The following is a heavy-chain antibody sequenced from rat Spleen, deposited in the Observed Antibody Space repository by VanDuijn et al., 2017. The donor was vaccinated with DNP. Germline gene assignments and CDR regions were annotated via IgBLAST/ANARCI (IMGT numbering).Heavy chain of an antibody. CDR3: ARESAY. J-gene: IGHJ3*01. CDR1: GFTFSNSD. Sequence: EVQLVESGGGLVQPGRSMKLSCAASGFTFSNSDMAWVRQAPTKGLEWVASISTSGGSTYYRDSVKGRFTVSRDNAKSTLYLQMDSLRSEDTATYYCARESAYWGQGTLVTVSS. CDR2: ISTSGGST. V-gene: IGHV5-25*01.